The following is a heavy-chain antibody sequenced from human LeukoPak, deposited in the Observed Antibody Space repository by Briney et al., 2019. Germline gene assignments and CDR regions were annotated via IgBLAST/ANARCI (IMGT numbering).Heavy chain of an antibody. J-gene: IGHJ4*02. CDR3: ARYDSSSAGFDF. CDR1: GGSISGSY. Sequence: SETLSLTCTVSGGSISGSYWNWIRQPPGKGLEWIGYIYYSGDTYYSPSLKSRVTISVDTSQNQFSLNLNSVTAADTAVYYCARYDSSSAGFDFWGQGTLVTVSS. V-gene: IGHV4-59*01. D-gene: IGHD3-22*01. CDR2: IYYSGDT.